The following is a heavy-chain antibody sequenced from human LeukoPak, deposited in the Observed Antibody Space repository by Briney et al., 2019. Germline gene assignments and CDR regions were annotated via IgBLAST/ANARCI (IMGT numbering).Heavy chain of an antibody. CDR3: ARDIAGTGDY. V-gene: IGHV3-30*04. CDR2: LSYGGSNK. Sequence: GGSLRLSCAASGFSFSSYAMHWVRQAPGKGLEWVAVLSYGGSNKYYADSVKGRFTISRDNSKNTLYLQMNSLRAEDTAVYYCARDIAGTGDYWGQGTLVTVSS. D-gene: IGHD6-13*01. CDR1: GFSFSSYA. J-gene: IGHJ4*02.